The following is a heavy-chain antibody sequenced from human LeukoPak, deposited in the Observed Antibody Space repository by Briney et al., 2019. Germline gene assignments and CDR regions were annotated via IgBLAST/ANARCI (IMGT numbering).Heavy chain of an antibody. V-gene: IGHV3-21*01. CDR3: ARDFPRRGRIVVVPAAYYYYYGMDV. D-gene: IGHD2-2*01. J-gene: IGHJ6*02. Sequence: GGSLRLSCAASGFTFSSYSMNWVRQAPGKGLEWVSSISSSSSYIYYADSVKGRFTISIDNAKNSLYLQMNSLRAEDTAVYYCARDFPRRGRIVVVPAAYYYYYGMDVWGQGTTVTVSS. CDR1: GFTFSSYS. CDR2: ISSSSSYI.